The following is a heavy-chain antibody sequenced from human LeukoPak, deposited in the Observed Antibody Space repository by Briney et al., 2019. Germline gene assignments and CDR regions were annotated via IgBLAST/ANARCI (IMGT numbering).Heavy chain of an antibody. CDR3: AISGLTGDY. D-gene: IGHD1-14*01. J-gene: IGHJ4*02. CDR2: INHSGST. CDR1: GFTFSDYY. V-gene: IGHV4-34*08. Sequence: GSLRLSCAASGFTFSDYYWSWIRQPPGKGLEWIGEINHSGSTNYNPSLKSRVTISVDTSKNQFSLKLSSVTAADTAVYYCAISGLTGDYWGQGTLVTVSS.